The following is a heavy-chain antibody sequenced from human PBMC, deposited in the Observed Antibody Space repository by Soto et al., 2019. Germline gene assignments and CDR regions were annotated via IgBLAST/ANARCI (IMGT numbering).Heavy chain of an antibody. J-gene: IGHJ4*02. Sequence: PGGSLRLSCAASGFTLSTYRMTWVRQAPGKGLEWVSYISSTGRTIYYADSVKGRFTVSRDNAQNSLSLKLNSLRVEDTAAYYCARSYSSGWEFDYWGQGTQVTVSS. D-gene: IGHD6-19*01. V-gene: IGHV3-48*03. CDR1: GFTLSTYR. CDR3: ARSYSSGWEFDY. CDR2: ISSTGRTI.